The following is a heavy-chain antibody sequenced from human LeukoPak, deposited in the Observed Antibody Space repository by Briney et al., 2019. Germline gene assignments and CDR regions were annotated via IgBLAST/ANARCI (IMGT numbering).Heavy chain of an antibody. CDR3: AKDPVYYGSGSYYKGTANLDY. CDR1: GFTFSSYD. CDR2: ISGSGGST. J-gene: IGHJ4*02. Sequence: PGGSLRLSCAASGFTFSSYDMYWVRQAPGKGLEWVSAISGSGGSTYYADSVKGRFTISRDNSKNTLYLQMNSLRAEDTAVYYCAKDPVYYGSGSYYKGTANLDYWGQGTLVTVSS. V-gene: IGHV3-23*01. D-gene: IGHD3-10*01.